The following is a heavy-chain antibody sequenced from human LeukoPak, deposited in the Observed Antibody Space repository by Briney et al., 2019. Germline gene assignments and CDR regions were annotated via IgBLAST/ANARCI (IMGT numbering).Heavy chain of an antibody. CDR2: IRSSSSTI. J-gene: IGHJ3*02. CDR3: ARSLRNAFDI. Sequence: GGSLRLSCAASGFTFSSYEMNWVRQAPGKGLEWVSYIRSSSSTIYYADSVKGRFTISTDNANNSLYLQMNSLRAEDTAVYYCARSLRNAFDIWGQGTMVTVSS. D-gene: IGHD3-3*01. CDR1: GFTFSSYE. V-gene: IGHV3-48*01.